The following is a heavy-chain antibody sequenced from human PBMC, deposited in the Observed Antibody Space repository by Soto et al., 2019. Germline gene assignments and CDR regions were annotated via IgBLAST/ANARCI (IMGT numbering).Heavy chain of an antibody. CDR3: ARDYGYATMIVVVNDYYGMDV. CDR2: IWYDGSKK. CDR1: GFTFISFG. V-gene: IGHV3-33*01. D-gene: IGHD3-22*01. J-gene: IGHJ6*02. Sequence: XGSLRLSCAASGFTFISFGMHGVRQAPGKGLEWVAVIWYDGSKKYYADSVKGRFTISRDNSKNTLYLQMNSLRAEDTAVYYCARDYGYATMIVVVNDYYGMDVWGQGTTVTVSS.